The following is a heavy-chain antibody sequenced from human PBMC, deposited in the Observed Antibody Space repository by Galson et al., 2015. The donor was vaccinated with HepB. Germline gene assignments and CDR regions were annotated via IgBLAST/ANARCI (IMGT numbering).Heavy chain of an antibody. CDR3: ANLWTDDGFDI. D-gene: IGHD1-1*01. J-gene: IGHJ3*02. CDR1: GFSFSAYG. Sequence: SLRLSCAASGFSFSAYGMHWVRQAPGKGLEWVAAISHDGHHKYYEDSAKGRFTISRDNSKNTLYLQMNSLRVEDTALYYCANLWTDDGFDIWGQGTMVIVSS. V-gene: IGHV3-30*18. CDR2: ISHDGHHK.